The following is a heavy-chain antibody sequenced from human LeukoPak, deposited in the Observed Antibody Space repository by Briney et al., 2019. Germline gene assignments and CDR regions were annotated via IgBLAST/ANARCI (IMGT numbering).Heavy chain of an antibody. CDR3: ARRPGIVVVPAADDAFDI. D-gene: IGHD2-2*01. Sequence: PSETLSLTCAVYGGSFSGYYWSWIRQPPGKGLEWIGEINHSGSTNYNPSLKSRVTISVDTSKNQFSLKLSSVTAADTAAYYCARRPGIVVVPAADDAFDIWGQGTMVTVSS. V-gene: IGHV4-34*01. CDR2: INHSGST. CDR1: GGSFSGYY. J-gene: IGHJ3*02.